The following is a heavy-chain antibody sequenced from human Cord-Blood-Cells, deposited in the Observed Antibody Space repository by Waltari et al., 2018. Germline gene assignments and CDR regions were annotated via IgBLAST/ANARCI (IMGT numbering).Heavy chain of an antibody. CDR3: ARVRRGIGDYFDY. Sequence: QVQLVQPGAEVKKPGASVKVSCKASGSTFTGYYMPSVRQAPGKGREWMGWINPNSGGTNYAQKFQGRVTMTRDTSISTAYRELSRLRSDDTAVYYCARVRRGIGDYFDYWGQGTLVTVSS. CDR1: GSTFTGYY. J-gene: IGHJ4*02. V-gene: IGHV1-2*02. CDR2: INPNSGGT. D-gene: IGHD3-16*01.